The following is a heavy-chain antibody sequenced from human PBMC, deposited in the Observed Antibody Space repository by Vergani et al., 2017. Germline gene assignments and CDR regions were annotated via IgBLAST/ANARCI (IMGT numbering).Heavy chain of an antibody. CDR3: ARDTGVYGDYDY. J-gene: IGHJ4*02. CDR1: GFTFSSYA. D-gene: IGHD4-17*01. V-gene: IGHV1-69*09. Sequence: QVQLVESGGGVVQPGRSLRLSCAASGFTFSSYAISWVRQAPGQGLEWMGRIIPILGIANYAQKFQGRVTITADKSTSTAYMELSSLRSEDTAVYYCARDTGVYGDYDYWGQGTLVTVSS. CDR2: IIPILGIA.